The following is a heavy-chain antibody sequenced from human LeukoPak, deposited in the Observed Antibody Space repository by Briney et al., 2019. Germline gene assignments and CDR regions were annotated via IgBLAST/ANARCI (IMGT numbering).Heavy chain of an antibody. Sequence: SETLSLTCTVSGYSISSGYYWGWIRQPPGKGLEWIGSIYRSGSTYYNPPLKSRVTISVDTSKNQFSLKLSSVTAADTAVYYCAREVRRDIVVVVAVRNWFDPWGQGTLVTVSS. CDR2: IYRSGST. CDR3: AREVRRDIVVVVAVRNWFDP. CDR1: GYSISSGYY. D-gene: IGHD2-15*01. V-gene: IGHV4-38-2*02. J-gene: IGHJ5*02.